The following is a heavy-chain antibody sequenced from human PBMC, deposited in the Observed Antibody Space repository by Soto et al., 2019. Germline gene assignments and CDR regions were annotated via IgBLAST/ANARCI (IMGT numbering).Heavy chain of an antibody. D-gene: IGHD6-6*01. CDR2: MNPNSGNT. Sequence: ASVKFSCKASGYTFTSYDINWVRQATGQGLEWMGWMNPNSGNTGYAQKFQGRVTMTRNTSISTAYMELSSLRSEDTAVYYCARRSIAARRSNWFDPWGQGTLVTVSS. V-gene: IGHV1-8*01. J-gene: IGHJ5*02. CDR3: ARRSIAARRSNWFDP. CDR1: GYTFTSYD.